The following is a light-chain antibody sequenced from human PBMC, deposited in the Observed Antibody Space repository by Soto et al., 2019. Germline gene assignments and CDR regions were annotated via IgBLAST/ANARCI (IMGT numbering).Light chain of an antibody. CDR2: KAS. Sequence: DIQMTQSPSTLSASVGDRVTITCRASQTIDTWLAWYQQKAGKAPKLLIHKASSLESGVPSRFSGSGSGREFTLTISSLQPDDCATYYCQQLNNYPRTFGQGTKVEIK. CDR1: QTIDTW. CDR3: QQLNNYPRT. J-gene: IGKJ1*01. V-gene: IGKV1-5*03.